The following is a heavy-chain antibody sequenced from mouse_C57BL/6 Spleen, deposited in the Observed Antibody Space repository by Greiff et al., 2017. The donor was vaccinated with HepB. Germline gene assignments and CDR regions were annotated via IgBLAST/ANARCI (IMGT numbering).Heavy chain of an antibody. CDR2: INPNNGGT. J-gene: IGHJ3*01. D-gene: IGHD3-2*02. CDR1: GYTFTDYN. V-gene: IGHV1-18*01. CDR3: ARQGRSGPWFAY. Sequence: EVQLKESGPELVKPGASVKIPCKASGYTFTDYNMDWVKQSHGKSLEWIGDINPNNGGTIYNQKFKGKATLTVDKSSSTAYMELRSLTSEDTAVYYCARQGRSGPWFAYWGQGTLVTVSA.